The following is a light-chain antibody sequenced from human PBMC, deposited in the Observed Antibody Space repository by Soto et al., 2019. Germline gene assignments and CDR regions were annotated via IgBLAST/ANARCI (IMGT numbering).Light chain of an antibody. CDR3: QQYYSTLPT. Sequence: DIVMTRSPDSLAVSLGERATINCKSSQSVLYSSNNKSYLAWYQQKPGQPPKLLIYWASTRESGVPDRFSGSGPGTDFTLTISSLQAEDVAVYYCQQYYSTLPTFGQGTKVDIK. J-gene: IGKJ1*01. CDR1: QSVLYSSNNKSY. CDR2: WAS. V-gene: IGKV4-1*01.